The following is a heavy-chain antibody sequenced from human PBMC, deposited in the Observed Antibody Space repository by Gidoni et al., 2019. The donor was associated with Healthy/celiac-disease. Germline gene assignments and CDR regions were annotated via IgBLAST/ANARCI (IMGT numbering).Heavy chain of an antibody. Sequence: EVQLVESGGGLVQPGGSLKLSCAASGFTFRGSAMHWVRQASGKGLEWVGRIRSKANSYATAYAASVKGRFTISRDDSKNTAYLQMNSLKTEDTAVYYCTRRGGYSYQIDYWGQGTLVTVSS. CDR3: TRRGGYSYQIDY. V-gene: IGHV3-73*01. CDR1: GFTFRGSA. CDR2: IRSKANSYAT. D-gene: IGHD5-18*01. J-gene: IGHJ4*02.